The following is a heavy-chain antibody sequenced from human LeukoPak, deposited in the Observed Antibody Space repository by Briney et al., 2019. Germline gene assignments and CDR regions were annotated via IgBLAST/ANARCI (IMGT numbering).Heavy chain of an antibody. J-gene: IGHJ5*02. CDR3: ARDFAAGLLQSGLWFDP. CDR2: IKQDGSEK. Sequence: GGSLRLSCAASGFTFSSYWMSWVRQAPGKGLEWVANIKQDGSEKYYVDSVKGRFTISRDNAKNSLYLQMNSLRAEDTAVYYCARDFAAGLLQSGLWFDPWGQGTLVTVSS. D-gene: IGHD2-15*01. CDR1: GFTFSSYW. V-gene: IGHV3-7*03.